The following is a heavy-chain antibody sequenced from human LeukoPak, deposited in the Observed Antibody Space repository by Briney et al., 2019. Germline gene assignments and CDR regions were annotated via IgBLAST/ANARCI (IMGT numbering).Heavy chain of an antibody. CDR3: AREGDGYNSPIDY. CDR2: ITSSSSYI. J-gene: IGHJ4*02. Sequence: NPGGSLRLSCAPSRFTFSSYSMNWVRQAPGKGLEWVSSITSSSSYIYYADSVKGRFTISRDNARNSVYLQMNSLRAEDTGVYYCAREGDGYNSPIDYWGQGTPVTVSS. V-gene: IGHV3-21*01. D-gene: IGHD5-24*01. CDR1: RFTFSSYS.